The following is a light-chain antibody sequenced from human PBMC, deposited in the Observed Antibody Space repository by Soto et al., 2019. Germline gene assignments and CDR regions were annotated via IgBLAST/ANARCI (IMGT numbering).Light chain of an antibody. CDR3: QQYDNWPFT. CDR1: QSVSSK. Sequence: EVVMTQSPATLSVSPGEGATLSCRASQSVSSKLAWYQQKPGQAPRLLIYGASTRATGIPARFSGSESGTEFALAISSLQSEDFAVYYCQQYDNWPFTFGPGTKVDIK. V-gene: IGKV3-15*01. CDR2: GAS. J-gene: IGKJ3*01.